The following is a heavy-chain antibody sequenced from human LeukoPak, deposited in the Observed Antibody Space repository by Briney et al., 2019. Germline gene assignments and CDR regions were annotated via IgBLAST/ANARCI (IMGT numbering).Heavy chain of an antibody. Sequence: SETLSLTCTVSGGSISSYYWSWIRQPPGKGLEWIGYIYYSGSTNYNPSLKSRVTISVDTSKNQFSLKLSSVTAADTAVYYCARERGEWLTPGWFDPWGQGTLVTVSS. CDR3: ARERGEWLTPGWFDP. J-gene: IGHJ5*02. D-gene: IGHD3-16*01. CDR1: GGSISSYY. CDR2: IYYSGST. V-gene: IGHV4-59*01.